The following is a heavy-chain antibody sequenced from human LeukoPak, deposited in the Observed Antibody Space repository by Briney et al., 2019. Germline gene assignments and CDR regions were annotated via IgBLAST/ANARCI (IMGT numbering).Heavy chain of an antibody. J-gene: IGHJ4*02. Sequence: GGSLRLSCAASGFTFSSYAMSWVRQAPGKGLEWVAVISYDGSNKYYADSVKGRFTISRDNSKNTLYLQMNSLRAEDTAVYYCAREKMYYDFWSGSKSTYFDYWGQGTLVTVSS. CDR2: ISYDGSNK. CDR1: GFTFSSYA. CDR3: AREKMYYDFWSGSKSTYFDY. D-gene: IGHD3-3*01. V-gene: IGHV3-30*04.